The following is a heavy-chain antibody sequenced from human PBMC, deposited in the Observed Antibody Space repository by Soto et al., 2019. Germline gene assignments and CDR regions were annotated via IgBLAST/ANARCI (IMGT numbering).Heavy chain of an antibody. D-gene: IGHD6-13*01. CDR2: IVVGSGNT. J-gene: IGHJ6*02. CDR3: AAAGGAAAGRGGDYYYYGMDV. Sequence: SVKVSCKASGFTFTSSAVQWVLQARGQRLERIGWIVVGSGNTNYAQKFQERVTITRDMSTSTAYMELSSLRTEDTAVYYCAAAGGAAAGRGGDYYYYGMDVWGQGTTVTVSS. CDR1: GFTFTSSA. V-gene: IGHV1-58*01.